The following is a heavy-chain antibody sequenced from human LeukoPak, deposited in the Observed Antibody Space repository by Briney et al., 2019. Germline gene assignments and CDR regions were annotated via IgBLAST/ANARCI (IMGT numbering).Heavy chain of an antibody. CDR1: GYTFTSYY. CDR2: INPSGGST. J-gene: IGHJ4*02. CDR3: ARDPGHDSSGYYLDY. Sequence: GASVKVSCKASGYTFTSYYMHWVRQAPGQGLEWMGIINPSGGSTSYAQKFQGRVTMTRDTSTSTVYMELSSLRSEDTAVYYCARDPGHDSSGYYLDYWGQGTLVTVSS. V-gene: IGHV1-46*01. D-gene: IGHD3-22*01.